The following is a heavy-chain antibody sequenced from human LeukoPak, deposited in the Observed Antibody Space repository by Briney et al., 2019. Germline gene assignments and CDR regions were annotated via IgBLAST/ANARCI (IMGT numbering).Heavy chain of an antibody. CDR3: ARDLWFGEGDY. J-gene: IGHJ4*02. D-gene: IGHD3-10*01. CDR2: ISSSSSYI. Sequence: GSLRLSCAASGFTFSSYSMNWVRQAPGKGLEWVSSISSSSSYIYYADSVKGRFTISRDNAKNSLYLQMNSLRAEDAAVYYCARDLWFGEGDYWGQGTLVTVSS. CDR1: GFTFSSYS. V-gene: IGHV3-21*01.